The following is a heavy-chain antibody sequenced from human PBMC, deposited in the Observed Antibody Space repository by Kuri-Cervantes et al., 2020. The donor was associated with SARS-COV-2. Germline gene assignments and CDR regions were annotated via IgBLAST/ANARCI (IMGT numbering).Heavy chain of an antibody. CDR3: ATWSGYYYYMDV. CDR1: GYTFTSYG. J-gene: IGHJ6*03. Sequence: ASVKVSCKASGYTFTSYGISWVRQAPGQGLEWMGWISAYNGNTNYAQKLQGRVTMTTDTSTSTAYMELSRLRSDDTAVYYCATWSGYYYYMDVWGKGTTVTVSS. CDR2: ISAYNGNT. D-gene: IGHD3-3*01. V-gene: IGHV1-18*01.